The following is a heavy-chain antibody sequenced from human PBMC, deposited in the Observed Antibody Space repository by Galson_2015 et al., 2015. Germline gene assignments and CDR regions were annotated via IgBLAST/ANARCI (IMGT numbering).Heavy chain of an antibody. CDR2: IGDSGANT. V-gene: IGHV3-23*01. CDR1: GFTFSSYA. CDR3: AKGGPYCSGGTCLGVFDS. D-gene: IGHD2-15*01. Sequence: SLRLSCAVSGFTFSSYAMGWVRQAPGTGLEGVSSIGDSGANTKYADSVKGRFTISRDNSKNTLYLQMNSLRGDDTAVYYCAKGGPYCSGGTCLGVFDSWGQVTLVTVSS. J-gene: IGHJ4*02.